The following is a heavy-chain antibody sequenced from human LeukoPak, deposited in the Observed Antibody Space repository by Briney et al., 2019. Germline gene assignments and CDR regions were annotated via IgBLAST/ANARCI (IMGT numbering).Heavy chain of an antibody. J-gene: IGHJ6*03. CDR3: ARGGYSYGYYYYYYMDV. D-gene: IGHD5-18*01. Sequence: VASVKVSCKASGYTFRSSGISWVRQAPGQGLEWMGWISAYNGNTNYAQKLQGRVTMTTDTSTSTAYMELRSLRSDDTAVYYCARGGYSYGYYYYYYMDVWGKGTTVTISS. V-gene: IGHV1-18*01. CDR2: ISAYNGNT. CDR1: GYTFRSSG.